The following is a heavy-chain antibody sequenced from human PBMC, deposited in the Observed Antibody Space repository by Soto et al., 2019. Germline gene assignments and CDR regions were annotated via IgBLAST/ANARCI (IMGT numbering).Heavy chain of an antibody. J-gene: IGHJ6*03. CDR1: SGSISSSNW. CDR3: ARVYCSGGSCYPRYYYYMDV. CDR2: IYHSGST. V-gene: IGHV4-4*02. D-gene: IGHD2-15*01. Sequence: QVQLQESGPGLVKPSGTLSLTCAVSSGSISSSNWWSWVRQPPGKGLEWIGEIYHSGSTNYNPSLKGRVTISVDKSKNQFSLKLSSVTAADTALYYCARVYCSGGSCYPRYYYYMDVWGKGTTVTVSS.